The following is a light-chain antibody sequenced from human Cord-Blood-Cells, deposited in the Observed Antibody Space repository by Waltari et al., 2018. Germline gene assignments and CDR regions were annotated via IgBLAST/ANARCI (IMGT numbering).Light chain of an antibody. Sequence: QSARTQPPSASGSPGQSVTLTCNGTSSDVGGSNYVSWYQQHPGKAPKLMIYEVSKRPPGVPDRFSGSKSGNTASLTFSGLQAEDEADYYCSSYAGSNNFVFGTGTKVTVL. V-gene: IGLV2-8*01. CDR1: SSDVGGSNY. CDR2: EVS. J-gene: IGLJ1*01. CDR3: SSYAGSNNFV.